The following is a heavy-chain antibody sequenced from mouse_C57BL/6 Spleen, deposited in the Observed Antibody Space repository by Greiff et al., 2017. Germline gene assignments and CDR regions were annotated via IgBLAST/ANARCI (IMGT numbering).Heavy chain of an antibody. D-gene: IGHD1-1*01. CDR1: GFTFSDYG. CDR2: ISSGSSTI. V-gene: IGHV5-17*01. Sequence: EVMLVESGGGLVKPGGSLKLSCAASGFTFSDYGMHWVRQAPEKGLEWVAYISSGSSTIYYADTVKGRFTISRDNAKNTLFLQMTSLRSEDTAMYYCARRDYYGSSPYYYAMDYWGQGTSVTVSS. J-gene: IGHJ4*01. CDR3: ARRDYYGSSPYYYAMDY.